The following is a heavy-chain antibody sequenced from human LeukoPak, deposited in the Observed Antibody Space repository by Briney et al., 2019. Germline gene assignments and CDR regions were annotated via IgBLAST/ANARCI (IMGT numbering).Heavy chain of an antibody. CDR2: INHSRST. D-gene: IGHD3-3*01. V-gene: IGHV4-34*01. Sequence: SETLSLTCAVYGGSFSGYYWSWIRQPPGKGLEWIGEINHSRSTNYNPSLKSRVTISVDTSKNQFSLKLSSVTAADTAVYYCARGRRFVVDYWGQGTLVTVSS. CDR3: ARGRRFVVDY. J-gene: IGHJ4*02. CDR1: GGSFSGYY.